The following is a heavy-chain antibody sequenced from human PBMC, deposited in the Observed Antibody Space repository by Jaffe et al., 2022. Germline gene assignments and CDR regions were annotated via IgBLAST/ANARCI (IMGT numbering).Heavy chain of an antibody. CDR1: GFSLSTSGVG. CDR2: IYWNDDK. CDR3: AHRIGYYYGSGSYYIAKGHNWFDP. V-gene: IGHV2-5*01. D-gene: IGHD3-10*01. Sequence: QITLKESGPTLVKPTQTLTLTCTFSGFSLSTSGVGVGWIRQPPGKALEWLALIYWNDDKRYSPSLKSRLTITKDTSKNQVVLTMTNMDPVDTATYYCAHRIGYYYGSGSYYIAKGHNWFDPWGQGTLVTVSS. J-gene: IGHJ5*02.